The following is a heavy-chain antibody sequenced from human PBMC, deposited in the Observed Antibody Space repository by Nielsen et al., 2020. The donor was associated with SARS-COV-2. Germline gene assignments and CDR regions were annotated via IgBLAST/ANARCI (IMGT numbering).Heavy chain of an antibody. CDR2: IYYSGST. V-gene: IGHV4-59*01. CDR1: GGSISSYY. J-gene: IGHJ5*02. D-gene: IGHD1-1*01. Sequence: SETLSLTCTVSGGSISSYYWSWIRQPPGKGLEWIGYIYYSGSTNYNPSLKSRVTISVDTSKNQFSLKLSSVTAADTAVYYCARGNWNDAFDPWGQGTLVTVSS. CDR3: ARGNWNDAFDP.